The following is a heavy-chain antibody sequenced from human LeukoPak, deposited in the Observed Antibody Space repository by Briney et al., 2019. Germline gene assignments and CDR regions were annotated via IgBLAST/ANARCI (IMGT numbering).Heavy chain of an antibody. Sequence: TGGSLRLSCAASGFTFSSYWMSWVRQAPGKGLEWVANIKQDGSEKYYVDSMKGRFTISRDNAKNSLYLQMNSLRAEDTAVYYCARSTIQLWLPYYFDYWGQGTLVTVSS. CDR2: IKQDGSEK. V-gene: IGHV3-7*01. J-gene: IGHJ4*02. CDR1: GFTFSSYW. D-gene: IGHD5-18*01. CDR3: ARSTIQLWLPYYFDY.